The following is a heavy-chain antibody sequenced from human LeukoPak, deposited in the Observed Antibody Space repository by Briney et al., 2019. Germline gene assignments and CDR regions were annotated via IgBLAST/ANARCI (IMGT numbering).Heavy chain of an antibody. CDR1: GFTFSSYS. V-gene: IGHV3-21*01. CDR2: ISSSSSYI. D-gene: IGHD3-10*01. CDR3: ARGAPPIYYGSGSRLDY. Sequence: GGSLRLSCAASGFTFSSYSMNWVRQAPGKGLEWVSSISSSSSYIYYADSVKGRFTISRDNAKNSLYLQMNSLRAEDTAVYYCARGAPPIYYGSGSRLDYWGQGTLVTVSS. J-gene: IGHJ4*02.